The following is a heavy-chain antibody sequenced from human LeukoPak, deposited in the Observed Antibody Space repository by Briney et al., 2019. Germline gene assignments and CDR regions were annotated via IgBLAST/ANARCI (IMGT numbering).Heavy chain of an antibody. V-gene: IGHV4-39*07. J-gene: IGHJ4*02. Sequence: SETLSLTCTVSGGSISSSSYYWGWIRQPPGKGQEWIGSIYYSGSTYYNPSLKSRVTISVDTSKNQFSLKLSSVTAADTAVYYCARGVGDDSSGYYESHWGQGTLVTVSS. D-gene: IGHD3-22*01. CDR1: GGSISSSSYY. CDR3: ARGVGDDSSGYYESH. CDR2: IYYSGST.